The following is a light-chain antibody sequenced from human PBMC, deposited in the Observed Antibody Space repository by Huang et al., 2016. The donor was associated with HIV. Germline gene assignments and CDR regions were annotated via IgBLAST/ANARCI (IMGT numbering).Light chain of an antibody. CDR2: GAS. CDR1: QTVSSSS. CDR3: QQYGGSYT. J-gene: IGKJ2*01. V-gene: IGKV3-20*01. Sequence: EIVLTQSPGTLSLSPGERATLSCRASQTVSSSSLAWYQQKPGQAPRLLIYGASSRATGIPDRFSGSGSGTDFTLTISRLEPEDFAVYYCQQYGGSYTFGQGTKLEIK.